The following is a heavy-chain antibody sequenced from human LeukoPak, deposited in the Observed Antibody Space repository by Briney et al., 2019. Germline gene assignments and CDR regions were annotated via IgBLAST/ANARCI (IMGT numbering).Heavy chain of an antibody. Sequence: ASVKVSCKASGYTFTSYDINWVRQATGQGLEWMGWMNPNSGNTGSAQKFQGRVTMTRNTSITTVYMELSSLRSEDTAVYYCARGLGRTTMVTRGGVRFDYWGQGTLVIVSS. V-gene: IGHV1-8*01. J-gene: IGHJ4*02. CDR1: GYTFTSYD. CDR3: ARGLGRTTMVTRGGVRFDY. D-gene: IGHD5-18*01. CDR2: MNPNSGNT.